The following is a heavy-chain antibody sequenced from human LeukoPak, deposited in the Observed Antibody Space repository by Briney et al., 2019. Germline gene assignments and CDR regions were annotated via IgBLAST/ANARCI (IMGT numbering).Heavy chain of an antibody. CDR1: GFTFSDYY. D-gene: IGHD4-17*01. CDR3: ARDVATVTFDY. V-gene: IGHV3-11*05. CDR2: ISSSSSYT. Sequence: SGGSLRPSCAASGFTFSDYYMSWIRQAPGKGLEWVSYISSSSSYTNYADSVKGRFTISRDNAKNSLYLQMNSLRAEDTAVYYCARDVATVTFDYWGQGTLVTVSS. J-gene: IGHJ4*02.